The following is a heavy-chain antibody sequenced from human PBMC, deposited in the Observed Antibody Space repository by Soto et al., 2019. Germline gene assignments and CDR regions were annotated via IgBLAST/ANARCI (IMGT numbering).Heavy chain of an antibody. CDR3: ARAKGSGRNQRRDWFDP. J-gene: IGHJ5*02. CDR2: IYYSGST. D-gene: IGHD3-10*01. Sequence: QVQLQESGPGLVKPSETLSLTCTVSGGSVSSGSYYWSWIRQPPGKGLEWIGYIYYSGSTTYNPSLKSRVTISVDTSKNQFSLKLSSVTAADTAVYYCARAKGSGRNQRRDWFDPWGQGTLVTVSS. V-gene: IGHV4-61*01. CDR1: GGSVSSGSYY.